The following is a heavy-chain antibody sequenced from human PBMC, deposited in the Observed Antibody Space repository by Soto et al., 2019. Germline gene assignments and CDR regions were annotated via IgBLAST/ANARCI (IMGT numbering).Heavy chain of an antibody. J-gene: IGHJ4*02. Sequence: GGSLRLSCVASGFTFDNYSMNWVRQAPGRGLGWVSSIRGRGGDTVYADCMRGRFTISRDNSKNTVYLEMNNLRFDDSAAYYCAKPSPYGYYAGSFDSWGQGTLVTVSS. CDR1: GFTFDNYS. V-gene: IGHV3-23*01. CDR2: IRGRGGDT. CDR3: AKPSPYGYYAGSFDS. D-gene: IGHD4-17*01.